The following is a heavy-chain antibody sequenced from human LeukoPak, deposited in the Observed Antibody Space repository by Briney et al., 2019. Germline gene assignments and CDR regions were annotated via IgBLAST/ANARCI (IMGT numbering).Heavy chain of an antibody. V-gene: IGHV4-39*02. CDR1: GDSITTNSYC. CDR3: ARRGIWDLQIGNWFDP. CDR2: IYSSGNS. J-gene: IGHJ5*02. Sequence: SETLSLTCSISGDSITTNSYCWGWIRQSPGKGLEWIVSIYSSGNSYYNPSLKSRATISPDPSKNHYSLSLTSVTAADTAVYYCARRGIWDLQIGNWFDPWGQGILVTVSS. D-gene: IGHD3-16*01.